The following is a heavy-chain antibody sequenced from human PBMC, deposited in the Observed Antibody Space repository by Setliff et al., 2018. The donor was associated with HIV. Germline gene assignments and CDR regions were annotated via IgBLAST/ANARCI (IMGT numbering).Heavy chain of an antibody. CDR3: AKDPRAAVATICDY. CDR2: ISGSGGST. V-gene: IGHV3-23*01. CDR1: GFTFSDYY. J-gene: IGHJ4*02. D-gene: IGHD5-12*01. Sequence: LRLSCAASGFTFSDYYMSWIRQAPGKGLEWVSYISGSGGSTYYADSVKGRFTISRDNSKNTLYLQMNSLRAEDTAVYYCAKDPRAAVATICDYWGQGTLVTVSS.